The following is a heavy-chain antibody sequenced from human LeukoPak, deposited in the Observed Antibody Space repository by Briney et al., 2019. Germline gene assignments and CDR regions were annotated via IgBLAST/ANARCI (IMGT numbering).Heavy chain of an antibody. Sequence: GGSLRLSCAASGFTFSSYGMHWVRQAPGKGLEWVAVISYDGGNKYYADSVKGRFTISRDNSKNTLYLQMNSLRAEDTAVYYCAKDPRSSGWSLLFDYWGQGTLVTVSS. J-gene: IGHJ4*02. CDR2: ISYDGGNK. CDR3: AKDPRSSGWSLLFDY. V-gene: IGHV3-30*18. CDR1: GFTFSSYG. D-gene: IGHD6-19*01.